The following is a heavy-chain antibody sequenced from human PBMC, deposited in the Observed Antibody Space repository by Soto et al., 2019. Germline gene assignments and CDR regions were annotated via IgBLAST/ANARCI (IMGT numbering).Heavy chain of an antibody. D-gene: IGHD2-2*01. Sequence: SVKVSCKASGGTFSSYTISWVRQAPGQGLEWMGRIIPILGIANYAQKFQGRVTTTADKSTSTAYMELSSLRSEDTAVYYCARGSPIVVVPAAKGNWFDPWGQGTLVTVSS. V-gene: IGHV1-69*02. J-gene: IGHJ5*02. CDR2: IIPILGIA. CDR1: GGTFSSYT. CDR3: ARGSPIVVVPAAKGNWFDP.